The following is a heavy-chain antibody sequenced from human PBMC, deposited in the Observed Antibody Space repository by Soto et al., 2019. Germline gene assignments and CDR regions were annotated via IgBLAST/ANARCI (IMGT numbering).Heavy chain of an antibody. D-gene: IGHD3-3*01. J-gene: IGHJ4*02. CDR3: ASSLERFPQSPTSDN. CDR1: GGSISSGGYY. V-gene: IGHV4-31*03. Sequence: SETLSLTCTVSGGSISSGGYYWSWIRQHPGKGLEWIGYIYYSGSTYYNPSLKSRVTISVDTSKNQFSLKLSSVTAADTAVYYCASSLERFPQSPTSDNWGQGTLVTVSS. CDR2: IYYSGST.